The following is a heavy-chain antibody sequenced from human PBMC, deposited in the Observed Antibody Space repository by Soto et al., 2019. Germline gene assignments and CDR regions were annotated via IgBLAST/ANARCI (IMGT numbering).Heavy chain of an antibody. Sequence: EVQLVESGGGLVQPGGSLRLSCAASGFTFSSYWMHWVRQAPGKGLVWVSRINSDGSSTSYADSVKGRFTISRDNAKNTLYQQTNSLRDEDTAVYYCVRTSLVVAAATREDYWGQGTLVTLSS. CDR2: INSDGSST. CDR1: GFTFSSYW. CDR3: VRTSLVVAAATREDY. D-gene: IGHD2-15*01. V-gene: IGHV3-74*01. J-gene: IGHJ4*02.